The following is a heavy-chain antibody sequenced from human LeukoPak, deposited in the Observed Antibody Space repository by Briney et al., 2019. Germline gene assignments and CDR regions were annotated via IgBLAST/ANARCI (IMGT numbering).Heavy chain of an antibody. CDR1: GGSFSGYY. Sequence: SETLSLTCAVYGGSFSGYYWGWIRQPPGKGLEWIGEINHSGSTNYNPSLKSRVTISLDTSKNQFSLKLSSVTAADTAVYYCARDAYSSGWYQAFDIWGQGTLVTVSS. J-gene: IGHJ3*02. CDR3: ARDAYSSGWYQAFDI. D-gene: IGHD6-19*01. CDR2: INHSGST. V-gene: IGHV4-34*01.